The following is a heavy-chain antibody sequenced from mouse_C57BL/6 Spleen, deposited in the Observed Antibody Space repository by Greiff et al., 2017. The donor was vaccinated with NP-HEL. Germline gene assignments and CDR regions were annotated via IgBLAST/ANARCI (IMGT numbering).Heavy chain of an antibody. V-gene: IGHV1-69*01. CDR1: GYTFTSYW. CDR3: ARSYSNYGMDY. J-gene: IGHJ4*01. CDR2: IDPSDSYT. Sequence: QVQLQQPGAELVMPGASVKLSCKASGYTFTSYWMHWVKQRPGQGLEWIGEIDPSDSYTNYNQKFKGKSTLTVDKSSSTAYMQLSSLTSEDSAVYYCARSYSNYGMDYWGQGTSVTVSS. D-gene: IGHD2-5*01.